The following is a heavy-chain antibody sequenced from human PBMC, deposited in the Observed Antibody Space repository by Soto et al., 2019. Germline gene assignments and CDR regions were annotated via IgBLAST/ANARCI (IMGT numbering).Heavy chain of an antibody. V-gene: IGHV4-4*02. CDR2: IHHSGTT. CDR1: GGSISSNW. J-gene: IGHJ4*02. Sequence: QVQLQESGPGLVKPSETLSLTCAVSGGSISSNWWTWIRQPPGKGLEWIGEIHHSGTTNYNPSLKSLVTMTGEKSENQSSLNLNAAAVADWAGYYCAVHIDMSNMGGFDVWGKGTLVTVSS. D-gene: IGHD3-16*01. CDR3: AVHIDMSNMGGFDV.